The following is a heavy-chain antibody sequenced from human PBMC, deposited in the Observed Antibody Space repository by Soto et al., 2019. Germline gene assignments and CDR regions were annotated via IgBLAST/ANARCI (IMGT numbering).Heavy chain of an antibody. CDR3: AGVGQGMDV. V-gene: IGHV1-18*01. CDR2: VGAYSEIT. Sequence: QVQLVQSGPEVKKPGASVKISCKTSGYTCINYGLSWVRQAPGQGLEWIGGVGAYSEITYYVQKLKGRVIRTTDRSTGTVYLELRSLTSAYSAVYDCAGVGQGMDVWGQGTTVTVS. CDR1: GYTCINYG. J-gene: IGHJ6*02. D-gene: IGHD3-16*01.